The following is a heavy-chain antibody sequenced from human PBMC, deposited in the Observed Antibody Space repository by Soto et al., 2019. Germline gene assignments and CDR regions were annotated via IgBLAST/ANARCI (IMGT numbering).Heavy chain of an antibody. V-gene: IGHV1-69*02. CDR2: IIPILDVA. J-gene: IGHJ6*02. D-gene: IGHD3-10*01. CDR3: AQMWFGELWHGMDV. CDR1: GGYFLRYT. Sequence: QLVQSGAEVKRPGSSVKVSCKASGGYFLRYTISWERQVPGQGPEWMGTIIPILDVAKNAQKFQGRVAITADKATSTVYMELRSLRSDDTAVYYCAQMWFGELWHGMDVWGQGPTITVSS.